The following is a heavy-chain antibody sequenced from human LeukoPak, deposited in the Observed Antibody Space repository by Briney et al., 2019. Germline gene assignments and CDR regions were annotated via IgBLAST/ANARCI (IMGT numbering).Heavy chain of an antibody. J-gene: IGHJ4*02. CDR3: AKEEAPITMVRGVPDY. CDR2: ISYDGSNK. V-gene: IGHV3-30*18. D-gene: IGHD3-10*01. Sequence: QPGGSLRLSCAASGFTFSSYGMHWVPQAPGKGLECVAVISYDGSNKYYADSVKGRFTISRDNSKNTLYLQMNSLRAEDTAVYYCAKEEAPITMVRGVPDYWGQGTLVTVSS. CDR1: GFTFSSYG.